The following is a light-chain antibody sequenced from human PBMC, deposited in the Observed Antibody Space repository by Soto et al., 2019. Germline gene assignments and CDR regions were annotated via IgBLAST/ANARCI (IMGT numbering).Light chain of an antibody. J-gene: IGKJ4*01. V-gene: IGKV3-11*02. CDR1: RSVNNF. CDR2: DAS. CDR3: HQRAGWPPP. Sequence: EIVLTQSPVTLSLSPGERATLSCRASRSVNNFVAWYQEKPGQAPSLLIYDASNRASDIPDRFSGSGSGRDFTLTISSLEPEGFAVYYCHQRAGWPPPFGGGTRVEIK.